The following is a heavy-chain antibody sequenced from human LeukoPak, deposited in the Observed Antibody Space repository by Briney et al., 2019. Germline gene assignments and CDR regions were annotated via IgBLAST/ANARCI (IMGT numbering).Heavy chain of an antibody. D-gene: IGHD3-22*01. V-gene: IGHV1-3*01. CDR1: GYTFTSYA. CDR3: ARSPYYYDSSGYYY. CDR2: INAGNGNT. Sequence: ASVKVSCKASGYTFTSYAMHWVRQAPGQRLEWMGWINAGNGNTKYSQKFQGRVTITRDTSASTAYMELSSLRSEDTAVHYCARSPYYYDSSGYYYWGQGTLVTVSS. J-gene: IGHJ4*02.